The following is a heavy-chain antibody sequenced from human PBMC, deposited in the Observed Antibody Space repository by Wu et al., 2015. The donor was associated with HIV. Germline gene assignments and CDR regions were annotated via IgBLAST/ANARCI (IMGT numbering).Heavy chain of an antibody. CDR3: ARVFVVVPAGFSGEITAFDI. J-gene: IGHJ3*02. CDR1: GYIFTTYG. V-gene: IGHV1-2*02. D-gene: IGHD2-2*01. Sequence: QIQLVQSAPEVKKPGASVRVSCKTSGYIFTTYGVNWVRQAPGQGLEWMGWINPDSGGTRYAEKFQGRVTMTSDTSISTAYMELSSLRSDDTAVYYCARVFVVVPAGFSGEITAFDIWGQGTMVAVSS. CDR2: INPDSGGT.